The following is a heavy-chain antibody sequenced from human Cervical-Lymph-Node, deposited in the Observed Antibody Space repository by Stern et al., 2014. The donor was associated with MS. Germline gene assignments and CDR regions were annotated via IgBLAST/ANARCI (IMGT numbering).Heavy chain of an antibody. D-gene: IGHD6-19*01. J-gene: IGHJ4*02. Sequence: EVQLEESGAEVKKPGESLKISCKGSGYSFTSYWIGWVRQMPGKGLEWMGIIYPGDSDTRYSPSFQGQVTISADKSISTAYLQGSSLKASDTAMYYCARQIAVAGSPFDYWGQGTLVTVSS. CDR1: GYSFTSYW. V-gene: IGHV5-51*01. CDR2: IYPGDSDT. CDR3: ARQIAVAGSPFDY.